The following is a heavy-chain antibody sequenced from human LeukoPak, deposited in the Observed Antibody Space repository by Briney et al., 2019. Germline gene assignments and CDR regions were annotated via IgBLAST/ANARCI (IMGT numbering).Heavy chain of an antibody. Sequence: SETLSLTCTVSGGSISSYYWSWIRQPPGKGLEWIGYTYYSGSTNYNPSLKSRVTISVDTSKNQFSLKLSSVTAADTAVYYCARLNYGRFDYWGQGTLVTVSS. CDR3: ARLNYGRFDY. CDR2: TYYSGST. J-gene: IGHJ4*02. V-gene: IGHV4-59*08. D-gene: IGHD4-11*01. CDR1: GGSISSYY.